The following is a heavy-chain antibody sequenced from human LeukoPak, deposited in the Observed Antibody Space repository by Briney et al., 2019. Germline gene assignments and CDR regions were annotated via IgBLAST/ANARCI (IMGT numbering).Heavy chain of an antibody. J-gene: IGHJ4*02. CDR1: GFTFSSYW. CDR3: ARDGCCGGDCYSYFDY. CDR2: IKQDGSEK. Sequence: PGGSLRLSCAASGFTFSSYWMSWVRQAPGKGLEWVANIKQDGSEKYYVDSVKGRFTISRDNAKNSLYLQMNSLRAEDTAVYYCARDGCCGGDCYSYFDYWGQGTLVTVSS. D-gene: IGHD2-21*01. V-gene: IGHV3-7*01.